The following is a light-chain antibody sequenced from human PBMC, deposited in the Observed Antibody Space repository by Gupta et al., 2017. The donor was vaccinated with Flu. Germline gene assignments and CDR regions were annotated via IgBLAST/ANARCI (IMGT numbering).Light chain of an antibody. J-gene: IGKJ2*01. CDR1: EDISTF. CDR3: QQRYTVPAT. Sequence: PHSMSAFVGDRVTITCRASEDISTFLSWYQQKPGKAPDLIIYSASSVQFGVPSGFTGGGSGTESALTISSLQPEDVGTFYCQQRYTVPATFGQGTKL. CDR2: SAS. V-gene: IGKV1-39*01.